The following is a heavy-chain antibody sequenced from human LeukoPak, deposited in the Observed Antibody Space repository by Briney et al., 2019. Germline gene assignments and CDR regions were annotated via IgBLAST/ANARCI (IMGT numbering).Heavy chain of an antibody. CDR1: GFTFSSYG. V-gene: IGHV3-33*01. J-gene: IGHJ6*02. D-gene: IGHD2-2*01. CDR2: IWYDGSNK. Sequence: GGSLRLSCAASGFTFSSYGMHWVRQAPGKGLEWVAVIWYDGSNKYYADSVKGRFTISRDNSKNTLYLQMNSLRAEDTAVYYCARERIVVVPGKGYYGMDVWGQGTTVTVSS. CDR3: ARERIVVVPGKGYYGMDV.